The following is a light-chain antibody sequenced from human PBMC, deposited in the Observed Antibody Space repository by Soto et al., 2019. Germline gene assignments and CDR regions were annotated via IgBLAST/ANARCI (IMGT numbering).Light chain of an antibody. CDR1: QSVSSSY. CDR2: GAS. Sequence: IVLTQSPGTLSLSPGEIATLSFSASQSVSSSYLAWYQQKPGQAPRLLIYGASSRATGIPDRFSGSGSGTDFTLTISRLEPEDFAVYYCQQYGSSAPITFGQGTRLEIK. J-gene: IGKJ5*01. CDR3: QQYGSSAPIT. V-gene: IGKV3-20*01.